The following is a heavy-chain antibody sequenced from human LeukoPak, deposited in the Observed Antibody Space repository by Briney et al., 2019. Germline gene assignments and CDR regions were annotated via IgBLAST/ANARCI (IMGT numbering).Heavy chain of an antibody. CDR2: IYYSGST. Sequence: PSETLSLTCTVSGGSISSYYWSWLRQPPGKGLEWIGYIYYSGSTNYNPSLKSRVTISVDTSKNQFSLKLSSVTAADTAVYYCARVKGRLSWFDPWGQGTLFTVSS. CDR3: ARVKGRLSWFDP. V-gene: IGHV4-59*01. J-gene: IGHJ5*02. CDR1: GGSISSYY.